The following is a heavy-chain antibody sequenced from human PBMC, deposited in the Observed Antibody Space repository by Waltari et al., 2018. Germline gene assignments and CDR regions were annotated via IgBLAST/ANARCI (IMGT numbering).Heavy chain of an antibody. D-gene: IGHD6-25*01. CDR2: ISVCGCTT. CDR1: GFTFSSSA. J-gene: IGHJ4*02. V-gene: IGHV3-23*04. CDR3: VKQRVRASPIFDY. Sequence: EVQLVESGGGLVQPGGSLKLSCATSGFTFSSSAMTWVRQAPGMGLVLFSYISVCGCTTYYADSVKGRFTISRDNSKNILYLQMNSLRSEDTAFYYCVKQRVRASPIFDYWGLGTLVTVSS.